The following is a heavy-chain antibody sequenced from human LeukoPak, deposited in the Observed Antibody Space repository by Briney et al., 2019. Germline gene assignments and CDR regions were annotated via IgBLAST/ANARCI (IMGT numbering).Heavy chain of an antibody. J-gene: IGHJ5*02. Sequence: ASVKVSCKASGYTFTGYYMHWVRQAPGQGREWMGWINPNSGGTNYAQKFQGRVTMTRDTSISTAYMELSRLRSDDTAVYYCARSDPPVLLWFGESTNWFDPWGQGTLVTVSS. V-gene: IGHV1-2*02. D-gene: IGHD3-10*01. CDR3: ARSDPPVLLWFGESTNWFDP. CDR2: INPNSGGT. CDR1: GYTFTGYY.